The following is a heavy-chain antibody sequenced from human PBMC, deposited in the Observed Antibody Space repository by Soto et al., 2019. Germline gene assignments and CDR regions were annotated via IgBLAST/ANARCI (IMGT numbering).Heavy chain of an antibody. V-gene: IGHV1-69*01. Sequence: QVQLVQSGAEVKKPGSSVKVSCKGSGGTFSSYAISWVRQAPGQGLEWMGGIITIFGTANYAQKFQGRVTITANESTSTAYMELSSLRSEDTAVYYSARDRPALILTYSGMDVWGQGTTVTVSS. CDR1: GGTFSSYA. CDR3: ARDRPALILTYSGMDV. J-gene: IGHJ6*02. CDR2: IITIFGTA. D-gene: IGHD2-15*01.